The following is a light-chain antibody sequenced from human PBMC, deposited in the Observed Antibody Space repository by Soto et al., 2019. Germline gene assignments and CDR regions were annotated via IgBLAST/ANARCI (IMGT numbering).Light chain of an antibody. CDR1: QSVSSN. CDR2: GAS. Sequence: EIVMTQSPATLSVSPGERATLSCRASQSVSSNLAWYQQKPGQAPRLLIYGASTRATGIPARFSGSESGTEFTLTISSLQSEDFAFYYGQQYNNWPRTFGQGTKVEIK. J-gene: IGKJ1*01. V-gene: IGKV3-15*01. CDR3: QQYNNWPRT.